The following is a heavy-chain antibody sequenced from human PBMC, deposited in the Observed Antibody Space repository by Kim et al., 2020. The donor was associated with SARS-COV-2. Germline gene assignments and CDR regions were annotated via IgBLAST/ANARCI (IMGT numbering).Heavy chain of an antibody. J-gene: IGHJ3*02. CDR3: ARDHGHSYYDFWSGYPADAFDI. V-gene: IGHV4-59*01. D-gene: IGHD3-3*01. CDR2: IYYSGST. CDR1: GGSISSYY. Sequence: SETLSLTCTVSGGSISSYYWSWIRQPPGKGLEWIGYIYYSGSTNYNPSLKSRVTISVDTSKNQFSLKLSSVTAADTAVYYCARDHGHSYYDFWSGYPADAFDIWGQGTMVTVSS.